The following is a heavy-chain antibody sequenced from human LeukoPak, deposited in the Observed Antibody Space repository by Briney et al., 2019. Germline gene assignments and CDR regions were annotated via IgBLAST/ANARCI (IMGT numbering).Heavy chain of an antibody. V-gene: IGHV4-34*01. CDR3: ARHRPTSFHSYGLDV. CDR1: GGSFGDYY. J-gene: IGHJ6*02. D-gene: IGHD2/OR15-2a*01. CDR2: VNHAGST. Sequence: SETLSLTCTISGGSFGDYYWTWIRQPPGKGLEWIGEVNHAGSTNYNPSLKSRATISVDTSTNHFTLRLSSLTAADTAVYYCARHRPTSFHSYGLDVWGRGTTVTVSS.